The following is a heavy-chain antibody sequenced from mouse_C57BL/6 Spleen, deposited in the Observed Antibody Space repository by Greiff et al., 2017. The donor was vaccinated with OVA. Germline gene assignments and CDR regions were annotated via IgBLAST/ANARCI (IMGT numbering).Heavy chain of an antibody. D-gene: IGHD2-5*01. Sequence: VQLKQSGPELVKPGASVKISCKASGYTFTDYYMNWVKQSHGKSLEWIGDINPNNGGTSYNQKFKGKATLTVDKSSSTAYMELRSLTSEDSAVYDCARFGVYYSTFYAMDYWGQGTSVTVSS. CDR3: ARFGVYYSTFYAMDY. CDR1: GYTFTDYY. V-gene: IGHV1-26*01. CDR2: INPNNGGT. J-gene: IGHJ4*01.